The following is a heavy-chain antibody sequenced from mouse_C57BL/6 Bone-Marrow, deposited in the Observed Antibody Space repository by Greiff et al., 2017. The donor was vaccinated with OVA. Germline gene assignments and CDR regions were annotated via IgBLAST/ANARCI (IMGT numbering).Heavy chain of an antibody. CDR3: ARSCSNSWYFDV. CDR1: GYTFTSYW. J-gene: IGHJ1*03. CDR2: IYPGSGST. Sequence: QVQLQQPGAELVKPGASVEMSCKASGYTFTSYWITWVKQRPGQGLEWIGDIYPGSGSTNYNEKFKSKATLTVDTSSSTAYMQLSSLTSEDSAVYYCARSCSNSWYFDVWGTGTTVTVSS. V-gene: IGHV1-55*01. D-gene: IGHD2-5*01.